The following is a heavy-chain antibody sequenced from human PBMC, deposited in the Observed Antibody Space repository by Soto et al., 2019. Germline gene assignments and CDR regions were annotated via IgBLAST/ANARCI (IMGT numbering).Heavy chain of an antibody. CDR2: IYYSGTT. J-gene: IGHJ3*02. CDR3: ARATLVGANFDAFDI. D-gene: IGHD1-26*01. CDR1: GASITSGGYY. Sequence: QVQLQESGPGLVNPSQTLSLTCTFSGASITSGGYYWTWIRQHPGKGLEWIGYIYYSGTTYYNPSLKSLVTSSVETSKSQSSLKLSSVTAADTAVYYCARATLVGANFDAFDIWGRGTMFTVSS. V-gene: IGHV4-31*01.